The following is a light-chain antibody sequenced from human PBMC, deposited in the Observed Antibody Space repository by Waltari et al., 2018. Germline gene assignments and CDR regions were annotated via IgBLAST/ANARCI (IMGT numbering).Light chain of an antibody. J-gene: IGKJ4*01. Sequence: EIVMTQSPATLSASPGERATLSCRASQSVSNSLAWYQQKPGQAPRLLLFAASTRATGIPVRFSGSGSETEFTLTISSLQFGDSAIYYCQQYNKWPPGTFGGGTKVEIK. CDR3: QQYNKWPPGT. V-gene: IGKV3-15*01. CDR1: QSVSNS. CDR2: AAS.